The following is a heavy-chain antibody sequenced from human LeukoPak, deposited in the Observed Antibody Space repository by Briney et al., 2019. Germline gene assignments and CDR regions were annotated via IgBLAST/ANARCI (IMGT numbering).Heavy chain of an antibody. Sequence: SETLSLTCTVSGGSISSGSYYWSWIRQPAGKGLEWIGRIYTSGSTNYNPSLKSRVTISVDTSKNQFSLKLSSVTAADTAVYYCAIDPWGVVEMDVWGKGTTVSVSS. V-gene: IGHV4-61*02. CDR3: AIDPWGVVEMDV. CDR2: IYTSGST. J-gene: IGHJ6*04. D-gene: IGHD2-2*01. CDR1: GGSISSGSYY.